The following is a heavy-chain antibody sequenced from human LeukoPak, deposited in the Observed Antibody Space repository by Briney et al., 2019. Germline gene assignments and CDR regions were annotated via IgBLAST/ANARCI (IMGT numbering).Heavy chain of an antibody. CDR1: GYTFTGYY. D-gene: IGHD3-16*01. J-gene: IGHJ4*02. Sequence: GASVKVSCKASGYTFTGYYMHWVRQAPGQGLEWMGWINPNSGGTNYAQKFQGRVTMTRDTSISTAYMELSRLRSDDTAVYYCARAVYDYVWGHLDYWGQGTLVTVSS. CDR3: ARAVYDYVWGHLDY. CDR2: INPNSGGT. V-gene: IGHV1-2*02.